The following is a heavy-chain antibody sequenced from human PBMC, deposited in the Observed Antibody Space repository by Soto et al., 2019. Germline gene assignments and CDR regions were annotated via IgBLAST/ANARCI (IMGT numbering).Heavy chain of an antibody. Sequence: QVQLQESGPGLVKPSQTLSLTCTVSGGSISSGGYYWSWIRQHPGKGLEWIGYIYYSGSTYYNPSLKSXXTXSXXTSKNQCSLKLSSVTAADTAVYYCARRNRMTAFDYWGQGTLVTVSS. J-gene: IGHJ4*02. V-gene: IGHV4-31*03. CDR1: GGSISSGGYY. CDR3: ARRNRMTAFDY. D-gene: IGHD2-15*01. CDR2: IYYSGST.